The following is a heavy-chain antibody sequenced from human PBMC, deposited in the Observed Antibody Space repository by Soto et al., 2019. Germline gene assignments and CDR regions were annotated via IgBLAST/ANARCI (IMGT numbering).Heavy chain of an antibody. CDR3: ARDGDRQLAYFDY. D-gene: IGHD1-1*01. CDR1: GFTFSSYS. V-gene: IGHV3-21*01. J-gene: IGHJ4*02. CDR2: ISSSSSYI. Sequence: LSLTCAASGFTFSSYSMNWVRQAPGKGLEWVSSISSSSSYIYYADSVKGRFTISRDNAKNSLYLQMNSLRAEDTAVYYCARDGDRQLAYFDYWGQGTLVTVSS.